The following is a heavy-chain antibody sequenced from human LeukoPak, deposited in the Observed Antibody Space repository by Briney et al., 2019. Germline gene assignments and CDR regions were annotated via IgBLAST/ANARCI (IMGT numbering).Heavy chain of an antibody. D-gene: IGHD3-10*01. CDR3: AREQNYYGSVTSFDY. CDR2: IYYSGST. V-gene: IGHV4-59*11. J-gene: IGHJ4*02. Sequence: SETLSLTCTVSGGSISSHHWNWIRQPPGKGLEWIGYIYYSGSTDYNPSLKSRVTMSVDKSKNQFSLKLTSVTAADTAMYYCAREQNYYGSVTSFDYWGQGTLVTVSS. CDR1: GGSISSHH.